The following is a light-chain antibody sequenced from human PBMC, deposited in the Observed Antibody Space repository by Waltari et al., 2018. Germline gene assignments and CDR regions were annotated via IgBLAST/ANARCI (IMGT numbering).Light chain of an antibody. CDR3: QDSYSTLSYT. CDR2: AAS. V-gene: IGKV1-39*01. Sequence: DIQMTQFPSSLSASVGDRVTITCRASQNIGASLNWYQQRPGKAPKLLIYAASTLHSEAPSRISGSGAGTDYTLNISSLQPEDFATYYCQDSYSTLSYTFGPGTRVEVK. CDR1: QNIGAS. J-gene: IGKJ3*01.